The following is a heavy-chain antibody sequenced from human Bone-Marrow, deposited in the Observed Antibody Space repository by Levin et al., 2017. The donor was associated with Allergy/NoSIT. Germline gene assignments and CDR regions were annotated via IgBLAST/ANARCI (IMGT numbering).Heavy chain of an antibody. V-gene: IGHV1-8*01. D-gene: IGHD3-22*01. CDR2: MNPNSGNT. CDR1: GYTFTSYD. J-gene: IGHJ6*02. Sequence: GESLKISCKASGYTFTSYDINWVRQATGQGLEWMGWMNPNSGNTGYAQKFQGRVTMTRNTSISTAYMELSSLRSEDTAVYYCARGRTYYYDSSGYYHDYDDYGMDGWGQGTTVTVSS. CDR3: ARGRTYYYDSSGYYHDYDDYGMDG.